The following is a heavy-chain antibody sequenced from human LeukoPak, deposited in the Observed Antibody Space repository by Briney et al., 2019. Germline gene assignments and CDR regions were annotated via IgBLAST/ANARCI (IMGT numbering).Heavy chain of an antibody. CDR1: DGSFSGYY. J-gene: IGHJ4*02. V-gene: IGHV4-34*01. CDR3: ARGPGITAAGNFDY. Sequence: SETLSLTCAVYDGSFSGYYWSWIRQPPGKGVEWNGEINHSGSTNYNPSLKSRVTVSVDTSKNQFSLKLSSVTAADTAVYYCARGPGITAAGNFDYWGQGTLVTVSS. D-gene: IGHD6-13*01. CDR2: INHSGST.